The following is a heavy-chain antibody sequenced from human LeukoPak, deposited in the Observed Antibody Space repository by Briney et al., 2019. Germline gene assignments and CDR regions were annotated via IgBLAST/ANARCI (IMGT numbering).Heavy chain of an antibody. D-gene: IGHD6-13*01. Sequence: RGSPRLSSAEPLYSSTNYSICSGPATPQERLGCVSLISDDGRNKNYADTVRGRFTISRDSSNNTLYMQMNRVRDEDTGVYFCAKDRETTASGTFDFRGQGTMVTVSS. CDR3: AKDRETTASGTFDF. CDR1: LYSSTNYS. CDR2: ISDDGRNK. J-gene: IGHJ4*02. V-gene: IGHV3-30*18.